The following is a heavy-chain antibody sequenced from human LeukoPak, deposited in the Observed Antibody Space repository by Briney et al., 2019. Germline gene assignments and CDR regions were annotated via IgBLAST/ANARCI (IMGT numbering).Heavy chain of an antibody. CDR1: GGSISSGGYY. Sequence: SETLSLTCTVSGGSISSGGYYWSWIRQPPGKGLEWIGYIYHTGSTYYNPSLKSRVTISVDGSTNQFSLKLSSVTAADTAVYYCVRHEVVSVGATQYYFDSWGQGTLVTVSS. J-gene: IGHJ4*02. V-gene: IGHV4-30-2*01. CDR3: VRHEVVSVGATQYYFDS. D-gene: IGHD1-26*01. CDR2: IYHTGST.